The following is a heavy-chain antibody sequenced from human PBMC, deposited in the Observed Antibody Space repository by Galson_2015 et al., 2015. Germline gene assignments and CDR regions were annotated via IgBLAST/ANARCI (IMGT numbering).Heavy chain of an antibody. V-gene: IGHV3-21*01. D-gene: IGHD3-3*01. CDR1: EFTFSSYY. Sequence: SLRLSCAASEFTFSSYYMSWVRQAPGKGLEWVSSISSTTTYIYYADSVKGRFTISRDNAKNSLYLQVNSLGAEDTAVYYCARQILDYDFWSGYYPTNLDYWGQGTLVTVSS. J-gene: IGHJ4*02. CDR3: ARQILDYDFWSGYYPTNLDY. CDR2: ISSTTTYI.